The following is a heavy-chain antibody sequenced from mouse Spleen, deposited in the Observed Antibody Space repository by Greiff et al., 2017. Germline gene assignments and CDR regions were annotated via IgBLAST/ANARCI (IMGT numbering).Heavy chain of an antibody. J-gene: IGHJ4*01. Sequence: EVQLQQSGPELVKPGASVKIPCKASGYTFTDYNMDWVKQSHGKSLEWIGDINPNNGGTIYNQKFKGKATLTVDKSSSTAYMELRSLTSEDTAVYYCARGDYSNYEGYAMDYWGQGTSVTVSS. D-gene: IGHD2-5*01. CDR3: ARGDYSNYEGYAMDY. V-gene: IGHV1-18*01. CDR1: GYTFTDYN. CDR2: INPNNGGT.